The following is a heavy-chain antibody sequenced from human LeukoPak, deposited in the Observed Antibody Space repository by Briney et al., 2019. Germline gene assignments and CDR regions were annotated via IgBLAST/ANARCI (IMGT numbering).Heavy chain of an antibody. CDR2: INPSGGST. V-gene: IGHV1-46*01. CDR1: GYTFTSYG. CDR3: ARDLRGYSYYYGMDV. D-gene: IGHD5-12*01. Sequence: ASVKVSCKASGYTFTSYGISWVRQAPGQGLEWMGIINPSGGSTSYAQKFQGRVTMTRDTSTSTVYMELSSLRSEDTAVYYSARDLRGYSYYYGMDVWGQGTTVTVSS. J-gene: IGHJ6*02.